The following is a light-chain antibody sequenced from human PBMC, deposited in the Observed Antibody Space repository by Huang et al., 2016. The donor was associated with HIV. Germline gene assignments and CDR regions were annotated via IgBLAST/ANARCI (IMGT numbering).Light chain of an antibody. Sequence: IVMTQSPLSLPVTPGEPASISCRSSQSLLHTNGYYYLDWYLQKPGQSPQLLIYLGSNRASGVPDRFSGSGSVIDFTLKISRVEAEDVGIYFCMQALQTPRTFGQGTRLEMK. V-gene: IGKV2-28*01. CDR1: QSLLHTNGYYY. CDR2: LGS. J-gene: IGKJ5*01. CDR3: MQALQTPRT.